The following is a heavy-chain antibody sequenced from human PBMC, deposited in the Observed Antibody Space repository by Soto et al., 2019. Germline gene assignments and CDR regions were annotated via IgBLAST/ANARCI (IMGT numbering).Heavy chain of an antibody. CDR1: GFTFITYG. V-gene: IGHV3-30*18. CDR2: ISYDGSNK. Sequence: QVRLVESGGGVVQPGRSLRLSCAASGFTFITYGMHWVRQAPGKGLEWVAVISYDGSNKYYADSVKGRFTISRDNSKNTLYLQMTSLRAEDTAVYYCAKVGYGSGNNIDYWGQGTLVTVSS. CDR3: AKVGYGSGNNIDY. D-gene: IGHD3-10*01. J-gene: IGHJ4*02.